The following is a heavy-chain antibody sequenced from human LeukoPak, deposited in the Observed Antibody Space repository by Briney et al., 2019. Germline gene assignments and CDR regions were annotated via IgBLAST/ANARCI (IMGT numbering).Heavy chain of an antibody. Sequence: GGSLRLSCAASGFTFSSYWMHWVRQAPGKGLVWVSVSRMNSDVSSRSYADSVKGRFTISRDNAKNTLYLQMNSLRAEDTAVYYCAREYRSGDFDYWGQGTLVTVSS. V-gene: IGHV3-74*01. D-gene: IGHD3-10*01. CDR1: GFTFSSYW. J-gene: IGHJ4*02. CDR3: AREYRSGDFDY. CDR2: MNSDVSSR.